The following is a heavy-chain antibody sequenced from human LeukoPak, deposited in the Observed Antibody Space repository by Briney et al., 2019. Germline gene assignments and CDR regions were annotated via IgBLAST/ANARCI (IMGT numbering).Heavy chain of an antibody. Sequence: GGSLRLSCAASGFTFDVYAMHWVRQAPGKGLEWVSLISGDGGSTYYADSVKGRFTISRDNSKNSLYLQMNSLRTEDTALYYCAKLPPPFYDSSGYPLDYWGQGTLVTVSS. D-gene: IGHD3-22*01. CDR1: GFTFDVYA. J-gene: IGHJ4*02. CDR2: ISGDGGST. CDR3: AKLPPPFYDSSGYPLDY. V-gene: IGHV3-43*02.